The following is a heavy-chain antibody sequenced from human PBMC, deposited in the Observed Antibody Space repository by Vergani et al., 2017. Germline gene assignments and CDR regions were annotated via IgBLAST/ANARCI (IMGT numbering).Heavy chain of an antibody. D-gene: IGHD3-10*01. CDR3: ARVPVRWSGSGSYSHGWFDP. CDR2: INPSGGST. Sequence: QVPLVQSGAEVKKPGASVKVSCKASGYPFPSSYMHWVRQAPGQGLEWMGIINPSGGSTSYAQQFQARVTMTRDTPTSTVYMKLRSLGSEDTAVYYCARVPVRWSGSGSYSHGWFDPWGQGTLVTVSS. J-gene: IGHJ5*02. V-gene: IGHV1-46*01. CDR1: GYPFPSSY.